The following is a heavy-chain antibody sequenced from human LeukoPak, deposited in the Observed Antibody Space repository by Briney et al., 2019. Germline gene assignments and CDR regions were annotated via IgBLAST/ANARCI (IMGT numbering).Heavy chain of an antibody. Sequence: GGSLRLCCTASGFAFDEHGMSWVRQVPGKGLEWVSGINWSGGSTGYADPLRGRFTISRDNAKNSLYLQMDRLRAEDTALYYCARAPITSPFYFDYWGQGTLVTVSS. V-gene: IGHV3-20*04. J-gene: IGHJ4*02. CDR3: ARAPITSPFYFDY. CDR2: INWSGGST. CDR1: GFAFDEHG. D-gene: IGHD2-2*01.